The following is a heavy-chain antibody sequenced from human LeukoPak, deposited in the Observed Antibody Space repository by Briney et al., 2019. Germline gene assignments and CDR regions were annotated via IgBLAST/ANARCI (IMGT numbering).Heavy chain of an antibody. D-gene: IGHD7-27*01. V-gene: IGHV3-66*01. CDR2: IYNGGTR. Sequence: QSGGSLRLSCAASGFTVSSHFMSWVRQAPGKGLVGVSSIYNGGTRPHSDSVEGRFPISRDNYKNTLYFQTNRMTVADTAVYYCGARAELGRGFDYSGEGTPVTVSS. CDR3: GARAELGRGFDY. J-gene: IGHJ4*02. CDR1: GFTVSSHF.